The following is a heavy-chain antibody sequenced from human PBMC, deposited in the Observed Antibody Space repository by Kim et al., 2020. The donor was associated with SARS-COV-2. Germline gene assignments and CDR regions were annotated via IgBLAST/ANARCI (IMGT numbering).Heavy chain of an antibody. Sequence: SGKGRLTISRDNSKTTLYRQMNSLRAEDTAVYYCARGSRTILTPYNWFDPWGQGTLVTVPS. J-gene: IGHJ5*02. V-gene: IGHV3-30*07. CDR3: ARGSRTILTPYNWFDP. D-gene: IGHD3-9*01.